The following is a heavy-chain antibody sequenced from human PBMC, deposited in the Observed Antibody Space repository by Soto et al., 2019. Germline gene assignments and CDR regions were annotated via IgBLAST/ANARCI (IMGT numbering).Heavy chain of an antibody. CDR3: ARGVVVAGTTNGFDI. V-gene: IGHV5-51*01. J-gene: IGHJ3*02. Sequence: PGESLKISCKGSGYRFTNYWIGWVRQMPGKGLEWMGIMYPGDSDTIYSPPFQGQVTISVDKSTNTAYLQWSSLKASDAAMYYCARGVVVAGTTNGFDIWGQGTMVTV. D-gene: IGHD6-19*01. CDR2: MYPGDSDT. CDR1: GYRFTNYW.